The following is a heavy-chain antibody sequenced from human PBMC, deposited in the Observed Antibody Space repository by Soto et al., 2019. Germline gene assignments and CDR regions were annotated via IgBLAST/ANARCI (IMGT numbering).Heavy chain of an antibody. CDR3: ARRRYCRYDCYYKHYYGMDV. CDR2: IIPILTTT. V-gene: IGHV1-69*08. CDR1: GDTFSSYT. J-gene: IGHJ6*02. D-gene: IGHD2-21*02. Sequence: QVQLVQSGAEVKKPGSSVKVSCRASGDTFSSYTVNWLRQAPGRGLEWMGRIIPILTTTDYAQNFRCRLTLTTDKEKNTAYIKLSSLRSEATAVSYGARRRYCRYDCYYKHYYGMDVWGQGTTVTVAS.